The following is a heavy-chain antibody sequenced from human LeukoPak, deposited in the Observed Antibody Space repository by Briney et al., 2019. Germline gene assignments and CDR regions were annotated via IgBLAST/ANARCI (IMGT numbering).Heavy chain of an antibody. CDR3: ARGGRRELDDAFDI. D-gene: IGHD1-26*01. V-gene: IGHV4-59*01. Sequence: SSETLSLTCTVSGGSISSYYWSWIRQPPGKGLEWIGYIYYSGSTNYNPSLKSRVTISVDTSKNQFSLKLSSVTAADTAVYYCARGGRRELDDAFDIWGQGTMVTVSS. J-gene: IGHJ3*02. CDR1: GGSISSYY. CDR2: IYYSGST.